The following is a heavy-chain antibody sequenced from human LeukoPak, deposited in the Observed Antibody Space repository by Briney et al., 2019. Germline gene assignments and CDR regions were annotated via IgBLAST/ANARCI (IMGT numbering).Heavy chain of an antibody. J-gene: IGHJ1*01. V-gene: IGHV4-59*01. CDR2: IYHSGST. D-gene: IGHD6-6*01. Sequence: SETLSLTCTVSGGSISSYHWSWFRQAPGKGLEWIGYIYHSGSTNYNPSLQSRVTISVDTSKNQFSLNLNSVTAADTAVYYCARGGAARLHFQNWGQGTLVTVSS. CDR1: GGSISSYH. CDR3: ARGGAARLHFQN.